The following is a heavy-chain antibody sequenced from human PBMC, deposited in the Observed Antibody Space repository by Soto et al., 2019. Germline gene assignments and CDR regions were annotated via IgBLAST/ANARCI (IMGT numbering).Heavy chain of an antibody. J-gene: IGHJ6*02. Sequence: SVKVSCKASGGTFSSYAISWVRQAPGQGLEWMGGIVPIFGTANYAQKFQGRVTITADESTSTAYMELSSLRSEDTAVYYCARVKTVAGPYYYYYYGMDVWGQGTTVTVSS. CDR1: GGTFSSYA. CDR3: ARVKTVAGPYYYYYYGMDV. V-gene: IGHV1-69*13. CDR2: IVPIFGTA. D-gene: IGHD6-19*01.